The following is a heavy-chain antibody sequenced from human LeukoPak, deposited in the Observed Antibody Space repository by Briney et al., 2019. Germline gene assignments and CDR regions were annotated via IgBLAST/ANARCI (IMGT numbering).Heavy chain of an antibody. D-gene: IGHD1-1*01. CDR3: ARGPPRGKYYYMDV. Sequence: GGSLRLSCAASGFTFSSFDMHWVRQPTGQGLEWVSTIGTASDTYYLGSVEGRFTLSRDNAKNSLYLQMNSLTAGDTAVYYCARGPPRGKYYYMDVWGKGTTVTVSS. J-gene: IGHJ6*03. CDR1: GFTFSSFD. V-gene: IGHV3-13*01. CDR2: IGTASDT.